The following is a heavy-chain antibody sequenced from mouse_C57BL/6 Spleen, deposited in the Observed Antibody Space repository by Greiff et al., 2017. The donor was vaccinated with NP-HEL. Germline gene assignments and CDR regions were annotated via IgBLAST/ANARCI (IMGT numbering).Heavy chain of an antibody. CDR1: GFTFSSYG. Sequence: EVKLVESGGDLVKPGGSLKLSCAASGFTFSSYGMSWVRQTPDKRLEWVATISSGGSYTYYPDSVKGRFTISRDNAKNTLYLQMSSLKSEDTAMYYCARHVDYAMDYWGQGTSVTVSS. CDR2: ISSGGSYT. V-gene: IGHV5-6*01. CDR3: ARHVDYAMDY. J-gene: IGHJ4*01.